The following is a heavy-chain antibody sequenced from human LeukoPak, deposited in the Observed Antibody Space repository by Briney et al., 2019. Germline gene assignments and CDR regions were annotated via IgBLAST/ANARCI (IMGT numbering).Heavy chain of an antibody. CDR3: ATGVASGGPPMC. D-gene: IGHD6-13*01. CDR1: GFTVSSNC. CDR2: ICGGGTT. Sequence: GGSLRLSCAASGFTVSSNCLSWVRQAPGKGLKWVSVICGGGTTYYADSVKGRFTISRGNSKNTVYLQMNSLRGEDTGVYYCATGVASGGPPMCWGQGTLVTVSS. J-gene: IGHJ4*02. V-gene: IGHV3-53*01.